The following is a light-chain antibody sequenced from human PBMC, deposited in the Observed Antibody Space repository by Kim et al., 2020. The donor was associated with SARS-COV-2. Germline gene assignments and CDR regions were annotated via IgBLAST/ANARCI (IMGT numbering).Light chain of an antibody. CDR3: QQYNSYPSF. CDR2: KAS. CDR1: QSIKSW. V-gene: IGKV1-5*03. Sequence: DIQMTHPPSTRSASVGDRVTITCRASQSIKSWLAWYQQKPGKAPKLLIYKASSLESGVPSRFSGSGSGTEFTLTISSLQPDDFATYYCQQYNSYPSFFGGGTKVDIK. J-gene: IGKJ4*01.